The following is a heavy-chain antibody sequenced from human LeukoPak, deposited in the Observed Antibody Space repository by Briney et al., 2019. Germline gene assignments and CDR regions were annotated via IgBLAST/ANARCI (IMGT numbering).Heavy chain of an antibody. D-gene: IGHD6-13*01. CDR1: GGSISSSSYY. CDR2: IYYSGST. CDR3: ARGTKSSGWYHQTQGGGLDY. Sequence: SETLSLTCTVSGGSISSSSYYWGWIRQPPGKGLEWIGSIYYSGSTYYNPSLKSRVTISVDTSKNQFSLKLSSVTAADTAVYYCARGTKSSGWYHQTQGGGLDYWGQGTLVTVSS. J-gene: IGHJ4*02. V-gene: IGHV4-39*07.